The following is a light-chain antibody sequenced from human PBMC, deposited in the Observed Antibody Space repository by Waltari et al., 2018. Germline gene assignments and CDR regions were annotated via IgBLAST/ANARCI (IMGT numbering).Light chain of an antibody. CDR3: MQALQTPFT. J-gene: IGKJ3*01. V-gene: IGKV2-28*01. Sequence: DTVMTHSPLSLPVTTGAPASISCRSSQSLLHSNGYNYLDWYLQKPGQSPQLLIYLGSNRASGVPDRFSGSGSGTDFTLKISRVEAEDVGVYYCMQALQTPFTFGPGTKVDIK. CDR1: QSLLHSNGYNY. CDR2: LGS.